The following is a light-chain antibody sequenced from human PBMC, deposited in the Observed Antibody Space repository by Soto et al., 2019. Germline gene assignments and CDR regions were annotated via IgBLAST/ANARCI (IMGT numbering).Light chain of an antibody. CDR2: GTS. CDR1: QGINGY. J-gene: IGKJ4*01. CDR3: QQLNSYPLT. V-gene: IGKV1-9*01. Sequence: DVQLTQSPSFLSASVGDSVTITCRASQGINGYLAWYQQRPGKAPNLLIYGTSTLQIGVPSRFSGTGSGTEFTLTISSLQPEDFETYHCQQLNSYPLTFGGGTKVET.